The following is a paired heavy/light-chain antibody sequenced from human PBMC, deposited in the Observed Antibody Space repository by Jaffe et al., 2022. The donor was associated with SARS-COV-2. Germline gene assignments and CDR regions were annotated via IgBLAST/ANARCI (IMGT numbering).Heavy chain of an antibody. D-gene: IGHD3-16*01. CDR3: ARDVIRGTRGSYYYYGMDV. Sequence: QVQLQESGPGLVKPSQTLSLTCSVSGGSIGSGSYYWSWIRQPAGKGLEWIGRIYTRGSTDYNPSLKSRVAISVDTSKNQFSLELSSVTAADTAVYYCARDVIRGTRGSYYYYGMDVWGPGTTVTVSS. CDR1: GGSIGSGSYY. J-gene: IGHJ6*02. V-gene: IGHV4-61*02. CDR2: IYTRGST.
Light chain of an antibody. J-gene: IGLJ3*02. CDR3: GTWDDNLSGPV. CDR2: KDD. Sequence: QSVLTQPPSASGTPGQRVTISCSGSSSNIGTNTVTWYQRLPGTAPKLLLYKDDQRPSGVPDRFSGSKSGTSASLAISGLQSEDEADYYCGTWDDNLSGPVFGGGTKLTVL. V-gene: IGLV1-44*01. CDR1: SSNIGTNT.